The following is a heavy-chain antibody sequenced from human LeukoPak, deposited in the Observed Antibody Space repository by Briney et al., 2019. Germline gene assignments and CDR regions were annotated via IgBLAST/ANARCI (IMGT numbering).Heavy chain of an antibody. Sequence: GGSLRLSCAASGFTFSSYSMNWVRQAPGKGLEWVSYISSSSSTIYYADSVKGRFTISRDNAKNSLYLQMNSLGAEDTAVYYCARNPNPYYDFWSGYYTGAFYMDVWGKGTTVTVSS. CDR2: ISSSSSTI. CDR3: ARNPNPYYDFWSGYYTGAFYMDV. CDR1: GFTFSSYS. V-gene: IGHV3-48*01. J-gene: IGHJ6*03. D-gene: IGHD3-3*01.